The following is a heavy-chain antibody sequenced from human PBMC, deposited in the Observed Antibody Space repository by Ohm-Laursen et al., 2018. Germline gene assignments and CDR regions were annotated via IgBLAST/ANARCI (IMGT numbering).Heavy chain of an antibody. D-gene: IGHD5-18*01. V-gene: IGHV4-39*07. CDR3: ARGGTVTVPLDY. CDR2: IYYSGST. CDR1: GGSISSSSYY. J-gene: IGHJ4*02. Sequence: SETLSLTCTVSGGSISSSSYYWGWIRQPPGKGLEWIGSIYYSGSTYYNPSLKSRVTMSVDTSKKQFSLKLSSATAADTAVHYCARGGTVTVPLDYWGQGTLVTVSS.